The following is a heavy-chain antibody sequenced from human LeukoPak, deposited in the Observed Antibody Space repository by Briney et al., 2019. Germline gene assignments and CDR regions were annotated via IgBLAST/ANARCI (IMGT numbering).Heavy chain of an antibody. CDR3: ARLEWERGGFDY. V-gene: IGHV4-59*08. CDR2: IYYSGST. D-gene: IGHD3-3*01. J-gene: IGHJ4*02. CDR1: GGSFGGFY. Sequence: KASETLSLTCVYGGSFGGFYWNWIRQPPGKGLEWIGYIYYSGSTYYNPSLKSRVTISVDTSKNQFSLKLSSVTAADTAVYYCARLEWERGGFDYWGQGTLVTVSS.